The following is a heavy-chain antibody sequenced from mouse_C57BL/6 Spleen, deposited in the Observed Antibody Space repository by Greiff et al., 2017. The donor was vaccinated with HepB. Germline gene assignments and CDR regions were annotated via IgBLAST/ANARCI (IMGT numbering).Heavy chain of an antibody. D-gene: IGHD2-3*01. V-gene: IGHV1-52*01. J-gene: IGHJ3*01. CDR2: IDPSDSET. CDR3: ARSEDGYYRAFAY. CDR1: GYTFTSYW. Sequence: VQLQQPGAELVRPGSSVKLSCKASGYTFTSYWMHWVKQRPIQGLEWIGNIDPSDSETHYNQKFKDKATLTVDKSSSTAYMQLSSLTSEDSAVYYCARSEDGYYRAFAYWGQGTLVTVSA.